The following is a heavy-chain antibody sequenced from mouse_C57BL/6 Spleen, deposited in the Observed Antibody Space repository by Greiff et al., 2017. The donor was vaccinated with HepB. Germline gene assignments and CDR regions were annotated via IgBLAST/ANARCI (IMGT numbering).Heavy chain of an antibody. D-gene: IGHD1-1*01. CDR1: GYSITSGYY. CDR2: ISYDGSN. J-gene: IGHJ2*01. V-gene: IGHV3-6*01. CDR3: ARGHGSSHGFDY. Sequence: VQLKESGPGLVKPSQSLSLTCSVTGYSITSGYYWNWIRQFPGNKLEWMGYISYDGSNNYNPSLKNRISITRDTSKNQFFLKLNSVTTEDTATYYCARGHGSSHGFDYRGQGTTLTVSS.